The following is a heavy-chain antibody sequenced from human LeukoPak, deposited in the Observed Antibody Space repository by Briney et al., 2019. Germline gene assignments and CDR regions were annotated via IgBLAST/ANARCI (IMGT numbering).Heavy chain of an antibody. J-gene: IGHJ5*02. CDR2: IIPIFGTA. V-gene: IGHV1-69*05. CDR1: GGTFSSYA. D-gene: IGHD4-11*01. CDR3: AKIHDYSNYGRNWFDP. Sequence: SVKVSCKASGGTFSSYAISWVRQAPGQGLEWMGGIIPIFGTANYAQKFQGRVTITTDESTSTAYMELSSLRSEDTAVYYCAKIHDYSNYGRNWFDPWGQGTLVTVSS.